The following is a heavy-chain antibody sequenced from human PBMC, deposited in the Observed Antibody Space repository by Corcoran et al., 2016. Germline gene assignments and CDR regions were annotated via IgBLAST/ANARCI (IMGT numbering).Heavy chain of an antibody. CDR2: IKQDGSEK. CDR3: ARGGLTVFYGMDV. D-gene: IGHD4-4*01. Sequence: EVQLVESGGGLVQPGGSLRLSCAASGFTLSSHWMRWVRQAPGKGLEWVANIKQDGSEKYYVDSVKGRFTISRDNAKNSLYLQMNSLRAEDTAVYYCARGGLTVFYGMDVWGQGTTVTVSS. CDR1: GFTLSSHW. V-gene: IGHV3-7*03. J-gene: IGHJ6*02.